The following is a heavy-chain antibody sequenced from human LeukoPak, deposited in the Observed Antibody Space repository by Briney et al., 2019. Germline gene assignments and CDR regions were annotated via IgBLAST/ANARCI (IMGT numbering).Heavy chain of an antibody. Sequence: SETLSLTCTVSGGSISSSSYYWGWIRQPPGKGLEWIGSIYYSGSTYYNPSLKSRVTISVDTSKNQFSLKLSSVTAADTAVYYCARWEVRLNAFEMWGQGTMVTVSS. V-gene: IGHV4-39*01. CDR2: IYYSGST. J-gene: IGHJ3*02. CDR3: ARWEVRLNAFEM. CDR1: GGSISSSSYY. D-gene: IGHD3-10*01.